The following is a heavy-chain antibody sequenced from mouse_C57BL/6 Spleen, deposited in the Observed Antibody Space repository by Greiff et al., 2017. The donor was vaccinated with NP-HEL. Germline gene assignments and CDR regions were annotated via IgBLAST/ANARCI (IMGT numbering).Heavy chain of an antibody. J-gene: IGHJ4*01. V-gene: IGHV5-17*01. D-gene: IGHD2-5*01. CDR1: GFTFSDYG. CDR3: ARPGDSNYPYYAMDY. Sequence: EVQLVESGGGLVKPGGSLKLSCAASGFTFSDYGMHWVRQAPEKGLEWVAYISSGSSTIYYADTVKGRFTISRDNAKNTLFLQMTSLRSEDTAMYYCARPGDSNYPYYAMDYWGQGTSVTVSS. CDR2: ISSGSSTI.